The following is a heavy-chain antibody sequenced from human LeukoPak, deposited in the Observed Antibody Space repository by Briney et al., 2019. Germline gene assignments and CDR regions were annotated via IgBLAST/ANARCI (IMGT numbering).Heavy chain of an antibody. CDR2: IYYSGST. J-gene: IGHJ4*02. D-gene: IGHD3-22*01. CDR1: GGSISSYY. Sequence: SETLSLTCIVSGGSISSYYWSWIRQPPGKGLEWIGYIYYSGSTNYNPSLKSRVTISVDTSKNQFSLKLSSVTAADTAVYYRARADFGTMIVGYWGQGTLVTVSS. V-gene: IGHV4-59*01. CDR3: ARADFGTMIVGY.